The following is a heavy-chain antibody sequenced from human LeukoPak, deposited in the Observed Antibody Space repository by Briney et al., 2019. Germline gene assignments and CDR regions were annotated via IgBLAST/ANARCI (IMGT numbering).Heavy chain of an antibody. V-gene: IGHV4-34*01. CDR1: GGSFSGYY. Sequence: ASETLSLTCAVYGGSFSGYYWSWIRQPPGKGLEWIGSIYYSGSTYYNPSLKSRVTISVDTSKNQFSLKLSSVTAADTAVYYCATQNYDFWSGYYFYYYGMDVWGQGTTVTVSS. CDR3: ATQNYDFWSGYYFYYYGMDV. D-gene: IGHD3-3*01. J-gene: IGHJ6*02. CDR2: IYYSGST.